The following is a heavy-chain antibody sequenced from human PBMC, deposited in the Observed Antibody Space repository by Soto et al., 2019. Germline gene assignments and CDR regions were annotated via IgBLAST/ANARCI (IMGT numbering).Heavy chain of an antibody. CDR2: TSAYNGNT. D-gene: IGHD6-19*01. V-gene: IGHV1-18*01. CDR1: GYTFTSYG. J-gene: IGHJ6*02. Sequence: QVQLVQSGAEVKKPGASVKVSCKASGYTFTSYGISWVRQAPGQGLEWMGWTSAYNGNTNYAQKLQGRVTMTTNTSTSTASMELGRLRSDDTAVYYCARRQWLVGGYYYGLDVWGQGTTVTVSS. CDR3: ARRQWLVGGYYYGLDV.